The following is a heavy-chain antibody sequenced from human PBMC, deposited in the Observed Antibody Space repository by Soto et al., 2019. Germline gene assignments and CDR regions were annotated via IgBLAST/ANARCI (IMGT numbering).Heavy chain of an antibody. Sequence: PSETLSLACAVYCGSFSGYYWSWNRQPPGKGLEWIGEINHSGSTNYNPSLKSRVTMSVDTSKNQFSLKLSSVTAADTAVYYCARTSRFDCWGQGTLVTVS. V-gene: IGHV4-34*01. CDR3: ARTSRFDC. CDR1: CGSFSGYY. CDR2: INHSGST. J-gene: IGHJ4*02. D-gene: IGHD6-6*01.